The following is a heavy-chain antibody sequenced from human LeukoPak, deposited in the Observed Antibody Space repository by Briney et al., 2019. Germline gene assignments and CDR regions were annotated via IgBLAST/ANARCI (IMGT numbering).Heavy chain of an antibody. CDR2: ISGSGDNT. CDR3: AKDHYGDYG. J-gene: IGHJ4*02. V-gene: IGHV3-23*01. D-gene: IGHD4-17*01. CDR1: RFTFSTYA. Sequence: GGSLRLSCAASRFTFSTYAMNWVRQAPGKGLEWVSAISGSGDNTYYADSVKGRFTISRDNSKNTLYLQMKSLGAEDTAVYYCAKDHYGDYGWGLGTLVAVSS.